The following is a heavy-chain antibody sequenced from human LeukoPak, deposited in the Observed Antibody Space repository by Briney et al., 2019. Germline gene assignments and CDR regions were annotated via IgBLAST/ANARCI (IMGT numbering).Heavy chain of an antibody. J-gene: IGHJ5*02. CDR1: GGSISSGDYY. V-gene: IGHV4-30-4*08. D-gene: IGHD6-13*01. CDR2: IYYSGST. Sequence: SETLSLTCTVSGGSISSGDYYWSWIRQPPGKGLEWIGYIYYSGSTYYNPSLKSRVTISVDTSKNQFSLKLSSVTAADTAVYYCARVGSSWYGTGGCWFDPWGQGTLVTVSS. CDR3: ARVGSSWYGTGGCWFDP.